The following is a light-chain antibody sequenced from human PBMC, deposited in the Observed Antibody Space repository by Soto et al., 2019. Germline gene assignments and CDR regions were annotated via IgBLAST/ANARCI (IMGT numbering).Light chain of an antibody. Sequence: DIQMTQSPSSLSASVGDRVTITCRASQGIANYLAWYQQKPGKVPKLLIYVASTLQSGVPSRFSGSGSGTDFTLTISSLQPEDVATYYWQKYNSAPWTFGQGTKVEIK. V-gene: IGKV1-27*01. CDR3: QKYNSAPWT. CDR2: VAS. CDR1: QGIANY. J-gene: IGKJ1*01.